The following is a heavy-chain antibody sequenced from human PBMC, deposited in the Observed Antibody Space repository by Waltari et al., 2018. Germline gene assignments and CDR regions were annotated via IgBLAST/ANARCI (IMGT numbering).Heavy chain of an antibody. V-gene: IGHV3-48*02. CDR1: GFTFTSFG. D-gene: IGHD7-27*01. J-gene: IGHJ4*02. CDR2: SSSRNRAR. Sequence: EVHLVESGGGLVQPGGSLRLSCTDSGFTFTSFGMNWVRQAPGKGMEWVAHSSSRNRARYYADSVKCRFTISRDDAKNSLFLQMNSLRDEDTAVYYYVLGWQDNAYWGQGTLVTVSS. CDR3: VLGWQDNAY.